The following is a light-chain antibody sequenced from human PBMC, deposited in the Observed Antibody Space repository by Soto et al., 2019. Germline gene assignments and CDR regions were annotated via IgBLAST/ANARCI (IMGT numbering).Light chain of an antibody. V-gene: IGKV3-20*01. J-gene: IGKJ2*01. CDR1: QGVSIRN. CDR2: GAY. Sequence: EIVLMQSPGTLSLSPWERATLSCRASQGVSIRNLAWYQQTPSQAPRLLIYGAYSRTTGILDRFSGSGSGTDFPLTDNRLEPEAFAVYYCQHYGSSPYTFGQWANLEIK. CDR3: QHYGSSPYT.